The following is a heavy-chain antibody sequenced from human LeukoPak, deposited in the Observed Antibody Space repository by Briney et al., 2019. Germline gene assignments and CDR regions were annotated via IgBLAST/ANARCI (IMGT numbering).Heavy chain of an antibody. CDR1: GYSFTEYW. J-gene: IGHJ4*02. Sequence: GESLKISCKGSGYSFTEYWIGWVRQVPARGLEWMGIIYPGNSDTKYGPSLQGQATISADKSIDTAYLQWSSLKASDTGMYYCARRLGATQPYFDFWGQGALVTVSS. V-gene: IGHV5-51*01. CDR2: IYPGNSDT. D-gene: IGHD1-26*01. CDR3: ARRLGATQPYFDF.